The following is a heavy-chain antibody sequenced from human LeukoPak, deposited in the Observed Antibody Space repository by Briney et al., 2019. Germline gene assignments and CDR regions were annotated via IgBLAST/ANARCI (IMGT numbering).Heavy chain of an antibody. Sequence: PSGTLSLTCTVSGGSISSGGFYWSWLPPHPGTGLEWIGYLYYSDSTYYNPSHKRRVTISVDTSKSQFSLKLGSVTAAATAVYYCARGSAGDIVVVPPSPYFDCWGQGALVTVSS. D-gene: IGHD2-2*01. CDR3: ARGSAGDIVVVPPSPYFDC. CDR2: LYYSDST. CDR1: GGSISSGGFY. J-gene: IGHJ4*02. V-gene: IGHV4-31*03.